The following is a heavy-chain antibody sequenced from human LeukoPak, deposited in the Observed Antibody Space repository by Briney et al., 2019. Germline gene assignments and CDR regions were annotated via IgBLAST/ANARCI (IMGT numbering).Heavy chain of an antibody. J-gene: IGHJ4*02. CDR2: IIHILSTT. CDR3: ARDSTADGYIKGVSLN. D-gene: IGHD5-24*01. Sequence: ASVTVSCKASGGTFISYAMSWLRQGPGQGLEWVGGIIHILSTTNYAQKVQGRVTSTPDESTSTAYMELSSLRSEDTAVYYWARDSTADGYIKGVSLNWGQGTLGTASS. CDR1: GGTFISYA. V-gene: IGHV1-69*01.